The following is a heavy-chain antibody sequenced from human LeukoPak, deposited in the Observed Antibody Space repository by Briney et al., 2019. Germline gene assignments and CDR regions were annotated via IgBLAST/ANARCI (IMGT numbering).Heavy chain of an antibody. CDR3: AREGVAGTRDAFDI. CDR2: LYYSGST. D-gene: IGHD6-19*01. Sequence: SETLSLTCTVSGGSISSSGYYWGWIRQPPGKGLEWIGSLYYSGSTYYSPSLKSRVTISVDTSKNQFSLKLSSVTAADTAVYYCAREGVAGTRDAFDIWGQGTMVTVSS. J-gene: IGHJ3*02. V-gene: IGHV4-39*07. CDR1: GGSISSSGYY.